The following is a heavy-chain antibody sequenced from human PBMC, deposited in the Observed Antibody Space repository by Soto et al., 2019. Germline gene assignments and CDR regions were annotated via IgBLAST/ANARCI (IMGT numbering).Heavy chain of an antibody. CDR1: GGSISSYY. V-gene: IGHV4-59*08. J-gene: IGHJ4*02. D-gene: IGHD6-13*01. Sequence: PSEALSLPCTVPGGSISSYYWSWVRQPQGKGLEWIRYIYYSGSTNYNPSLKSRVTISVDTSKNQFSLKLSSMTAADTAVYYCARLYSSSWYVDYWGQGTLVTVSS. CDR3: ARLYSSSWYVDY. CDR2: IYYSGST.